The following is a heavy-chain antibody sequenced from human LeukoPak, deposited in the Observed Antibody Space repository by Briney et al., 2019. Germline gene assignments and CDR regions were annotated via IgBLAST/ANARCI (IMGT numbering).Heavy chain of an antibody. CDR1: GGTFSSYA. Sequence: GASVKVSCKASGGTFSSYAISWVRQAPGQGLEWMGGIIPIFGTANYAQKFQGRVTITTDESTSTAYMELSSLRSEDTAAYYCARETPGYSSIFDYWGQGTLVTVSS. V-gene: IGHV1-69*05. J-gene: IGHJ4*02. CDR3: ARETPGYSSIFDY. CDR2: IIPIFGTA. D-gene: IGHD6-19*01.